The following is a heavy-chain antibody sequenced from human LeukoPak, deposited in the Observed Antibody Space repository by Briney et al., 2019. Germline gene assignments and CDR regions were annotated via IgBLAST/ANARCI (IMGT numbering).Heavy chain of an antibody. CDR1: GGSISSYY. D-gene: IGHD3-22*01. CDR2: IYYSGST. J-gene: IGHJ4*02. V-gene: IGHV4-59*01. CDR3: ARVGYYYDSSGFYDY. Sequence: SETLSLTCTVSGGSISSYYWSWIRQPPGKGLEWIGYIYYSGSTNYNPSLKSRVAISVDTSKNQLSLKLSSVTAADTAVYYCARVGYYYDSSGFYDYWGQGTLVTVSS.